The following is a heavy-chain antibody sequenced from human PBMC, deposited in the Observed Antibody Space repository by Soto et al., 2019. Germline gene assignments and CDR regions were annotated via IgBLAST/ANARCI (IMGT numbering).Heavy chain of an antibody. D-gene: IGHD1-26*01. CDR1: GFIFDNFG. J-gene: IGHJ5*02. Sequence: PGGALRLSCAASGFIFDNFGMGWVRQAPGKGLEWISSISGSGFKKYYADSVKGRFTISRDNSKSTVYLELNNLSAEDTAVYHCAKNQGVELVPLATVDWFDPWGQGSVVTVPS. CDR3: AKNQGVELVPLATVDWFDP. V-gene: IGHV3-23*01. CDR2: ISGSGFKK.